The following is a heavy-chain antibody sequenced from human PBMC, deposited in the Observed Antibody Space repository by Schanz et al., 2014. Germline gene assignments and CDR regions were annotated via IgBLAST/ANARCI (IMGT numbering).Heavy chain of an antibody. D-gene: IGHD3-9*01. V-gene: IGHV3-23*04. CDR3: AKDHAGSDILTALGN. J-gene: IGHJ4*02. CDR1: GFTVSNSY. CDR2: ISGSGGST. Sequence: DVQLVDSGGGLVQPGGSLRLSCAASGFTVSNSYIHWVRQAPGKGLEWVSGISGSGGSTYDADSVKGRFTISRDNSKNTLYLQMNSLRAEDTAVYYCAKDHAGSDILTALGNWGQGTLVNVSS.